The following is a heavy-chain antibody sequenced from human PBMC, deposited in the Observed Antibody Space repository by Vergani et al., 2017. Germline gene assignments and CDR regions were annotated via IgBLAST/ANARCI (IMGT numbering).Heavy chain of an antibody. CDR1: GDSVSSNSAA. Sequence: QVQLQQSGPGLVKPSQTLSLTCAISGDSVSSNSAAWNWIRQSPSRGLEWLGRTYYRSKWYNDYAVSVKSRITINPDTSKNQFSLQLNSVTPEDTAVYYCARYGLGYDILTGYYSDYYYYGMDVWGQGTTVTVSS. CDR2: TYYRSKWYN. J-gene: IGHJ6*02. V-gene: IGHV6-1*01. D-gene: IGHD3-9*01. CDR3: ARYGLGYDILTGYYSDYYYYGMDV.